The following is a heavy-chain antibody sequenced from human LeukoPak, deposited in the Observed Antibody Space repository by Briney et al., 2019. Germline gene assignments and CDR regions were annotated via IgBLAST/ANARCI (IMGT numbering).Heavy chain of an antibody. CDR1: GGSISSGSYY. CDR2: IYTSGST. Sequence: SQTLSLTCTVSGGSISSGSYYWSWIRQPAGKGLEWIGRIYTSGSTNYNPSLKSRVTISVDTSKNQFSLKLSSVTAADTAVYYCARVAARGELDYWGQGTLVTVSS. D-gene: IGHD6-6*01. V-gene: IGHV4-61*02. J-gene: IGHJ4*02. CDR3: ARVAARGELDY.